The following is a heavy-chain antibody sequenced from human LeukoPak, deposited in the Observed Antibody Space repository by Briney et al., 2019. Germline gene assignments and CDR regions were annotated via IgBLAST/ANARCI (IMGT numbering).Heavy chain of an antibody. Sequence: SETLSLTCTVSGGSISSYYWGWIRQPPGKGLEWIGSIYYSGSTYYNPSLKSRVTISVDTSKNQFSLKLSSVTAADTAVYYCARGPVVITTFDYWGQGTLVTVSS. V-gene: IGHV4-39*07. CDR2: IYYSGST. D-gene: IGHD3-22*01. CDR1: GGSISSYY. J-gene: IGHJ4*02. CDR3: ARGPVVITTFDY.